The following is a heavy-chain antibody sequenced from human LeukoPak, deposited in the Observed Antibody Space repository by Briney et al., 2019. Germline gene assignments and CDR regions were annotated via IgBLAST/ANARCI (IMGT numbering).Heavy chain of an antibody. Sequence: GRSLRLSCTASGFNFGDYTMSWFRQAPGKGLEWVGFIRSKTYGGTTEDAASVKGRFTISRDDPKSIAYLQMNSLKSEDTAVYYCIRGGANSPFDYWGQGTLVNVAS. V-gene: IGHV3-49*03. D-gene: IGHD1-1*01. CDR1: GFNFGDYT. CDR2: IRSKTYGGTT. CDR3: IRGGANSPFDY. J-gene: IGHJ4*02.